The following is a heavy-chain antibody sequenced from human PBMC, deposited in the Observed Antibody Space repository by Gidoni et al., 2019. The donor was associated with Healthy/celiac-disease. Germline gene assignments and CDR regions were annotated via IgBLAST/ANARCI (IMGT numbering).Heavy chain of an antibody. CDR3: NGVQGSGSRLGYYYYGMDV. CDR2: IIPILGIA. CDR1: GGTFSSYT. V-gene: IGHV1-69*02. Sequence: QVQLVQSGAEVKKPGSSVKVSCKASGGTFSSYTISWVRQAPGQGLEWMGRIIPILGIANYAQKFQGRVTITADKSTSTAYMELSSLRSEDTAVYYCNGVQGSGSRLGYYYYGMDVWGQGTTVTVSS. D-gene: IGHD3-10*01. J-gene: IGHJ6*02.